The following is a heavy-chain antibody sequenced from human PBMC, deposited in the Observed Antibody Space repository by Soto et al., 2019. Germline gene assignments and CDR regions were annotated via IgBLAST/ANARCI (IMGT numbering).Heavy chain of an antibody. Sequence: PSETLSLTCTVSGGSISSGDYYWSWIRQPPGKGLEWIGYIYYSGSTYYNPSLKSRVTISVDTSKNQFSLKLSSVTAADTAVYYCARVQQQLVLFDYWGQGTLVTVSS. D-gene: IGHD6-13*01. V-gene: IGHV4-30-4*01. J-gene: IGHJ4*02. CDR3: ARVQQQLVLFDY. CDR1: GGSISSGDYY. CDR2: IYYSGST.